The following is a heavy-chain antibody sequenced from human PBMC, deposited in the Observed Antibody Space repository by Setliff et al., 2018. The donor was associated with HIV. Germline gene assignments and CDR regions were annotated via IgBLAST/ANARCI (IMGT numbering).Heavy chain of an antibody. CDR2: IYPGDSHT. CDR1: GYYFTTFW. J-gene: IGHJ3*02. Sequence: GESLKISCKGSGYYFTTFWIAWVRQMPGKGLEWMGFIYPGDSHTTYSPSFQGQVTISVDTSVSTAYLQWSSLKASDTAMYFCATHTLSNAFDIWGLGTMVTVSS. CDR3: ATHTLSNAFDI. V-gene: IGHV5-51*01.